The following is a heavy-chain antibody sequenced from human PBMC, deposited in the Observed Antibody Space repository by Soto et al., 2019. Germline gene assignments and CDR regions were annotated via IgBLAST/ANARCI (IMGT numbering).Heavy chain of an antibody. V-gene: IGHV3-23*01. CDR1: GFTFSSYA. CDR2: ISGSGGST. D-gene: IGHD3-22*01. CDR3: AKAEPRITMIVVVINYYGMDV. Sequence: WGSLRLSCAASGFTFSSYAMSWVRQAPGKGLEWVSAISGSGGSTYYADSVKGRFTISRDNSKNTLYLQMNSLRAEDTAVYYCAKAEPRITMIVVVINYYGMDVWGQGTTVTVSS. J-gene: IGHJ6*02.